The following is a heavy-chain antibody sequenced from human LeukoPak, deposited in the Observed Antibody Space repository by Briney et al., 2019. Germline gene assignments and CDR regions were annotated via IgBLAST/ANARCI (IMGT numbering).Heavy chain of an antibody. J-gene: IGHJ4*02. Sequence: ASVKVSCKASGYTFTNHDINWVRQAPGQGLEWMGWMNPNSGGTNYAQKFQGRVTMTRDTSISTAYMELSRLRSDDTAVYYCARGTWELLDWGQGTLVTVSS. D-gene: IGHD1-26*01. CDR1: GYTFTNHD. V-gene: IGHV1-2*02. CDR2: MNPNSGGT. CDR3: ARGTWELLD.